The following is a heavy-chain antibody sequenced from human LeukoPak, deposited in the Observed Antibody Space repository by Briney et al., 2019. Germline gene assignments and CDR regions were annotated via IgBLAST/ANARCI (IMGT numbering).Heavy chain of an antibody. J-gene: IGHJ6*02. CDR2: ISSSSSYI. V-gene: IGHV3-21*01. CDR3: ARDGAWGSSTSCYMDV. D-gene: IGHD2-2*01. Sequence: GGSLRLSCAASGFTFSSYSMNWVRQAPGKGLEWVSSISSSSSYIYYADSVKGRFTISRDNAKNSLYLQMNSLRAEDTAVYYCARDGAWGSSTSCYMDVWGQGTTVTVSS. CDR1: GFTFSSYS.